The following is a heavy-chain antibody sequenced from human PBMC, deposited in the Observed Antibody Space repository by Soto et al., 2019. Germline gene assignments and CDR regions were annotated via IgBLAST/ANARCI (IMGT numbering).Heavy chain of an antibody. CDR3: ARASRLLLWFGDDAFDI. Sequence: TSETLSLTCAVYGGSFSGYYWSWIRQPPGKGLEWIGEINHSGSTNYNPSLKSRVTISVDTSKNQFSLKLSSVTAADTAVYYCARASRLLLWFGDDAFDIWGQGTMVT. CDR1: GGSFSGYY. D-gene: IGHD3-10*01. J-gene: IGHJ3*02. V-gene: IGHV4-34*01. CDR2: INHSGST.